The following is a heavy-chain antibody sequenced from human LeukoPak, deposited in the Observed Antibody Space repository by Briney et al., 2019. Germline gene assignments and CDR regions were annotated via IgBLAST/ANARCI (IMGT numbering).Heavy chain of an antibody. CDR2: IFPSGGEI. CDR3: ATSRQVLFPFDS. CDR1: GFTFSTFA. J-gene: IGHJ4*02. V-gene: IGHV3-23*01. Sequence: GGSLRLSCAASGFTFSTFAMIWVRQPPGKGLEWVSSIFPSGGEIHYADSVRGRFTISRDNSKSTLSLQMNSLRAEDTAIYYCATSRQVLFPFDSWGQEPLSPVPS.